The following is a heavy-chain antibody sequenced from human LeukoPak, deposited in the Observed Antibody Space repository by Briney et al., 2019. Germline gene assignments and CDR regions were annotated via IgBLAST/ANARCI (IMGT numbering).Heavy chain of an antibody. CDR1: GFTFSSYS. J-gene: IGHJ4*02. Sequence: GGSLRLSCAASGFTFSSYSMNWVRQAPGKGLEWVSSISSSSSYIYYADSVKGRFTISRDNAKNSLYLQMNSLRAEDTAVYYCAKDPYDFWSGYPGPFDYWGQGTLVTVSS. D-gene: IGHD3-3*01. V-gene: IGHV3-21*04. CDR2: ISSSSSYI. CDR3: AKDPYDFWSGYPGPFDY.